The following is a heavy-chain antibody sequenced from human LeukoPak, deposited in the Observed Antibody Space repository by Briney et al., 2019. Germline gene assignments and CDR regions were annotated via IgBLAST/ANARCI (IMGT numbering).Heavy chain of an antibody. CDR3: VKDRTGTYTLDY. V-gene: IGHV3-30-3*01. Sequence: GRSLRLSSAATGFTFSNYAIHWGRQAPGKGLEWVAFISDDGSRQHYADSVKGRFTISRDNSKNTLNLLMNSLRAEDTAVYYCVKDRTGTYTLDYWGQGTLVTVSS. J-gene: IGHJ4*02. D-gene: IGHD3-10*01. CDR1: GFTFSNYA. CDR2: ISDDGSRQ.